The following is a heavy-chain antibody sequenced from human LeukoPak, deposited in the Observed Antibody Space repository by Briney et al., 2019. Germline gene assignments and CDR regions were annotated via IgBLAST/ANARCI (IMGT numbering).Heavy chain of an antibody. CDR1: GYTFTSYD. CDR3: ARGPYYYGSELPFDP. D-gene: IGHD3-10*01. J-gene: IGHJ5*02. Sequence: GASVKVSCKASGYTFTSYDINWVRQATGQGLEWMGWMNPNSGYTGYAQKFQGRVTMTRNTSISTAYMELSSLRSEDTAVYYCARGPYYYGSELPFDPWGRGTLVTVSS. CDR2: MNPNSGYT. V-gene: IGHV1-8*01.